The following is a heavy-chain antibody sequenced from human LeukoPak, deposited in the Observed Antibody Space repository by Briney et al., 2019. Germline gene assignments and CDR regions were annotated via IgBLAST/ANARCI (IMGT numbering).Heavy chain of an antibody. D-gene: IGHD6-19*01. CDR1: GFPFRNYW. CDR2: IKQDGSDR. Sequence: GGSLRLSCAASGFPFRNYWMSWVRQALGTGLEYVANIKQDGSDRNYVTSVRGRFTISRDNAESSLYLQMNSLRAEDTALYYCVRNLAVAGTCFDSWGQGTLVTVSS. J-gene: IGHJ4*02. V-gene: IGHV3-7*03. CDR3: VRNLAVAGTCFDS.